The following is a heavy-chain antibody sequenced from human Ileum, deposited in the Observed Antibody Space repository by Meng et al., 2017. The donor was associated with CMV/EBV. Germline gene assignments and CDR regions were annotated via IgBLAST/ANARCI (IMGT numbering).Heavy chain of an antibody. Sequence: GESLKISCAASGFMFNNYAMSWVRQAPGKGLEWVAAISGSGANSYYAESVKGRATISRDNSKNTLLLELNGLRAEDTAVYYCAKDRYFEPAHFDYWGQGTLVTVSS. J-gene: IGHJ4*02. V-gene: IGHV3-23*01. CDR3: AKDRYFEPAHFDY. CDR1: GFMFNNYA. CDR2: ISGSGANS. D-gene: IGHD3-9*01.